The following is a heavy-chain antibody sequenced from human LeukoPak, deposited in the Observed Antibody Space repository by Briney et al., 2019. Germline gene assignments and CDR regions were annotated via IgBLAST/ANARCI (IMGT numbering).Heavy chain of an antibody. CDR1: GGSISSYY. CDR2: IYYSGST. V-gene: IGHV4-59*01. Sequence: SETLSLTRTVSGGSISSYYWSWIRQPPGKGLEWIGYIYYSGSTNYNPSLESRVTISVDTSKNQFSLQLSSVTAADTAVYYCASLGHGSGSYYGEYFQHWGQGTLVTVSS. D-gene: IGHD3-10*01. CDR3: ASLGHGSGSYYGEYFQH. J-gene: IGHJ1*01.